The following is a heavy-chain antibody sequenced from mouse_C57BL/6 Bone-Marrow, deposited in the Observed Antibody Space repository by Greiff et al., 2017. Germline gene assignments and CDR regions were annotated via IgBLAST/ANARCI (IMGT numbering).Heavy chain of an antibody. CDR2: IRSKSNNYAT. CDR1: GFSFNTYA. J-gene: IGHJ4*01. Sequence: EVKLVESGGGLVQPKGSLKLSCAASGFSFNTYAMNWVRQAPGKGLEWVARIRSKSNNYATYYADSVKDRFTISRDDSESMLYLQMNNLKTEDTAMYYCVRPGELGLYAMDYWGQGTSVTVSS. V-gene: IGHV10-1*01. D-gene: IGHD4-1*01. CDR3: VRPGELGLYAMDY.